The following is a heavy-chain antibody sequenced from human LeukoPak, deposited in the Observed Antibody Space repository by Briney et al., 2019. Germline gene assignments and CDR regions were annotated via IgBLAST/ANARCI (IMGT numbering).Heavy chain of an antibody. V-gene: IGHV1-69*13. Sequence: SVKVSCKASGGTFISYAISWVRQAPGQGLEWMGGIIPIFGTANYAQKFQGRVTITADESTSTAYMELSSLRSEDTAVYYCARGDSGSYYCDIWGQGTMVTVSS. D-gene: IGHD1-26*01. CDR1: GGTFISYA. CDR2: IIPIFGTA. CDR3: ARGDSGSYYCDI. J-gene: IGHJ3*02.